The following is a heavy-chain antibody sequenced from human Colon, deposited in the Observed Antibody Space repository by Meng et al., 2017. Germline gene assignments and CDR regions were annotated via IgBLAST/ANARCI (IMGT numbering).Heavy chain of an antibody. V-gene: IGHV4-34*01. Sequence: WGPVLLEPSVNRAPTGAVHGGSCIGYNWIGLRQPPGKGMVWNRENNPNGTTNFTPSLESRVTISIDTSKNQISLNLTSLTAADTAVYYCARGHFSRRRSLWFDPWGQGTLVTVSS. J-gene: IGHJ5*02. CDR2: NNPNGTT. D-gene: IGHD2/OR15-2a*01. CDR1: GGSCIGYN. CDR3: ARGHFSRRRSLWFDP.